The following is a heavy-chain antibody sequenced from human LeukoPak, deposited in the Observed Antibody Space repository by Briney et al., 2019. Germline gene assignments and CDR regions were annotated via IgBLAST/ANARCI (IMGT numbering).Heavy chain of an antibody. V-gene: IGHV3-21*01. J-gene: IGHJ4*02. CDR2: ISSSSSYI. CDR3: ARSPPYSSSPTDY. D-gene: IGHD6-13*01. Sequence: GGSLRLSCAASGFTFSSYSMNWVRQAPGKGLEWVSSISSSSSYIYYADSVKGRFTISRDNAKNSLYLQMNSLRAEDTAVYYCARSPPYSSSPTDYWGQGTLVTVSS. CDR1: GFTFSSYS.